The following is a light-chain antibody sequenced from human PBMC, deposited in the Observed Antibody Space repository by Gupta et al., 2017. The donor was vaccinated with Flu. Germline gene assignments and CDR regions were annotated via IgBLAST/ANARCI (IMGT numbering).Light chain of an antibody. CDR3: MQALETPLT. CDR2: LGS. J-gene: IGKJ4*01. V-gene: IGKV2-28*01. Sequence: DIVMTQSTLSLPVTPGEPASISCRSSQSLLHGNGYNYLDWYLQKPGQSPQLLIYLGSNRASGVSDRFSGRGSGTDFTLKISRVEAEDVGIYYCMQALETPLTFGGGTKVEIK. CDR1: QSLLHGNGYNY.